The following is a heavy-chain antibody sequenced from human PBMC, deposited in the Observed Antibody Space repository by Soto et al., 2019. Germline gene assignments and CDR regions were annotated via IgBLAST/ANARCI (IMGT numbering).Heavy chain of an antibody. V-gene: IGHV5-51*01. CDR3: ARLGFPGAIYFDS. CDR2: IYPGDSGT. CDR1: GYNFTTFW. Sequence: PGESLKISCKGSGYNFTTFWIGWVRQVPGKGLEWMGIIYPGDSGTKYSPDFEGQVTISADRSTNTAYLQWRSLRASDTAMYYCARLGFPGAIYFDSWGLGTLVTVSS. J-gene: IGHJ4*02.